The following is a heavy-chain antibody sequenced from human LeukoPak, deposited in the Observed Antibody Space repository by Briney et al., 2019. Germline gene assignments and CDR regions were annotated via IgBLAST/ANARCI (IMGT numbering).Heavy chain of an antibody. CDR2: ISAYNGNT. CDR1: GYTFINYG. D-gene: IGHD3-10*01. V-gene: IGHV1-18*01. Sequence: GASVKVSCKASGYTFINYGISWVRQAPGQGLEWMGWISAYNGNTNYAQELQGRVTMTTDTSTSTAHMELRSLRSDDTAVYYCARDKVTITRLRGSNYYFDYWGQGTLVTVSS. CDR3: ARDKVTITRLRGSNYYFDY. J-gene: IGHJ4*02.